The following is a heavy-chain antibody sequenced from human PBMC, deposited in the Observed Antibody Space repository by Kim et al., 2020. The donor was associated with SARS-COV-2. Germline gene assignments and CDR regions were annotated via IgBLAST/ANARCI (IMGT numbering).Heavy chain of an antibody. CDR2: INAGNGNT. Sequence: ASVKVSCKASGYTFTSYAMHWVRQAPGQRLEWMGWINAGNGNTKYSQKFQGRVTITRDTSASTAYMELSSLRSEDTAVYYCARVSVGAKTTRFDPWGQGTLVTVSS. CDR3: ARVSVGAKTTRFDP. J-gene: IGHJ5*02. D-gene: IGHD1-26*01. V-gene: IGHV1-3*01. CDR1: GYTFTSYA.